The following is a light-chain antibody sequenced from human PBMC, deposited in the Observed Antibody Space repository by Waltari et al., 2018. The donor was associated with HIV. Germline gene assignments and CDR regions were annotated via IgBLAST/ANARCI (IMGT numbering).Light chain of an antibody. Sequence: DIVVTHYPASLAVSLGERATINWKSSQSLIHYSHYNNYLAWYQQKPGQPPKLLISLASTRAAVVPDRFNGSGSGTDFSLTITSLHADDVAVYYCQQYSSPPRTFGQGTKVEIK. CDR3: QQYSSPPRT. CDR2: LAS. J-gene: IGKJ1*01. V-gene: IGKV4-1*01. CDR1: QSLIHYSHYNNY.